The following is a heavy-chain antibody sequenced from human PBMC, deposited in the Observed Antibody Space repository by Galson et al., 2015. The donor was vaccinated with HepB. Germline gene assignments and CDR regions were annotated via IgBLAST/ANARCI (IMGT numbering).Heavy chain of an antibody. Sequence: SVKVSCKASGYTFTGYYIHWVRQAPGQGLEWMGWINTNSGGTNYAQNFQGRVTVTRDTSINTAYMEVTGLRSDDTATYYCARAPPLKYASLDFWGQGTLVIVSS. CDR3: ARAPPLKYASLDF. CDR2: INTNSGGT. CDR1: GYTFTGYY. V-gene: IGHV1-2*02. J-gene: IGHJ4*02.